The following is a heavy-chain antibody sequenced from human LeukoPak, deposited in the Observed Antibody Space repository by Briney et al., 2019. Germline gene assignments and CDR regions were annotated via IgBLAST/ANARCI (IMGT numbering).Heavy chain of an antibody. CDR1: GGSFSGYY. J-gene: IGHJ3*02. V-gene: IGHV3-21*01. Sequence: TSETLSLTCAVYGGSFSGYYWSWIRQPPGKGLEWVSSISSSSSYIYYADSVKGRFTISRDNAKNSLYLQMNSLRAEDTAVYYCARDFRGNAFDIWGQGTMVTVSS. CDR3: ARDFRGNAFDI. D-gene: IGHD3-16*01. CDR2: ISSSSSYI.